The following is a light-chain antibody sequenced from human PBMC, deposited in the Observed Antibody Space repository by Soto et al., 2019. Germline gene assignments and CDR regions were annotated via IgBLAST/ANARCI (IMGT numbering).Light chain of an antibody. Sequence: EIVMTQSPATLSVSPGERATLSCRASQSVSSNLAWYQQKPGQAPRLLIYDASTRATGIPARFSGSGSGTEYNLTISSLQSEDSAVYYCPQYNNWPGWTFARGTKVELK. J-gene: IGKJ1*01. CDR2: DAS. CDR1: QSVSSN. CDR3: PQYNNWPGWT. V-gene: IGKV3-15*01.